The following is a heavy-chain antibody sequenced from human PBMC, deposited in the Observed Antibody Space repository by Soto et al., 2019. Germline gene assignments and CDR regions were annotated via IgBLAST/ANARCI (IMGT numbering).Heavy chain of an antibody. J-gene: IGHJ6*02. V-gene: IGHV5-10-1*01. CDR1: GYSFTSYW. CDR2: IDPSDSYT. D-gene: IGHD2-15*01. CDR3: AIVVVVAAGGYYYYYGMDV. Sequence: PGESLKISCKGSGYSFTSYWISWVRQMPGKGLEWMGRIDPSDSYTNYSPSFQGHVTISADKSISTAYLQWSSLKASDTAMYYCAIVVVVAAGGYYYYYGMDVWGQGTTVTVS.